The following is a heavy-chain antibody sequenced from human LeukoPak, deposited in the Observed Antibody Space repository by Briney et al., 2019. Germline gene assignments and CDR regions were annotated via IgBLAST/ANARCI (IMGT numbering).Heavy chain of an antibody. J-gene: IGHJ4*02. Sequence: SVKASCKTSGFTFTNSAIQWVRQARGQRLEWIGWIIVGSGKTHYAQNFQERLTITRDMSTNTAYMELSSLRSEDTAVYYCAAELYSGTYGRCCSFAFWGQGTLITVSS. D-gene: IGHD1-26*01. CDR1: GFTFTNSA. CDR3: AAELYSGTYGRCCSFAF. CDR2: IIVGSGKT. V-gene: IGHV1-58*02.